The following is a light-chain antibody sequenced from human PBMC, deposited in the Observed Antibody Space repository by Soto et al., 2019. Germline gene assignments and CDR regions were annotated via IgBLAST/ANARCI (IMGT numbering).Light chain of an antibody. CDR2: DDN. J-gene: IGLJ1*01. CDR3: CSYAGRYTYV. Sequence: QSVLTQPPSVSGAPGQRVTISCTGSSSNIGAGYDLHWYRQLPGTAPKLLIYDDNNRPSGVPDRFSGSKSGTSASLAISGLQAEDEADYYCCSYAGRYTYVFGTGTKVTVL. V-gene: IGLV1-40*01. CDR1: SSNIGAGYD.